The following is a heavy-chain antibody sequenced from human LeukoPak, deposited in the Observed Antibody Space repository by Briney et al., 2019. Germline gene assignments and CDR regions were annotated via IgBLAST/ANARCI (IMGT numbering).Heavy chain of an antibody. CDR2: IITSGSNT. D-gene: IGHD6-6*01. J-gene: IGHJ3*02. V-gene: IGHV3-23*01. CDR3: AKTVRRSFDI. Sequence: PGGSLRLSCAASGFTFSHYDMTWVRQAPGKGLEWVSGIITSGSNTYYADSGKVRFTISRDNSKNTLYLQMNSLRAEDTALYYCAKTVRRSFDIWGQGTMVAVSS. CDR1: GFTFSHYD.